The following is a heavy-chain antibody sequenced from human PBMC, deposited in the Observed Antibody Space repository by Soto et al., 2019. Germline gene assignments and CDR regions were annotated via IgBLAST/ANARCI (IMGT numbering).Heavy chain of an antibody. CDR1: GGTFSSYA. D-gene: IGHD2-2*01. V-gene: IGHV1-69*01. J-gene: IGHJ6*02. Sequence: QVQLVQSGAEVKKPGSSVKVSCKASGGTFSSYAISWVRQAPGQGLEWMGGIIPISGRGNYAQKFQGRVRITADESTSTAYMELSSLRSEDTAVYYCARSQGSSTSLQIYYYYYYGMDVWGQGTTVTVSS. CDR2: IIPISGRG. CDR3: ARSQGSSTSLQIYYYYYYGMDV.